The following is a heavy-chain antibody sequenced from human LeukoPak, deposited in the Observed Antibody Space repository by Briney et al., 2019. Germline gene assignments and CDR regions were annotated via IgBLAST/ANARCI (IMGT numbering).Heavy chain of an antibody. Sequence: GGSLRHSCAASGFTFSSYEMNWVRQAPGKGLEWVSYISSSGSTIYYADSVKGRFTISRDNAKNSLYLQMNSLRAEDTAVYYCARSSGYLFDPWGQGILVTVSS. J-gene: IGHJ5*02. CDR3: ARSSGYLFDP. CDR2: ISSSGSTI. V-gene: IGHV3-48*03. CDR1: GFTFSSYE. D-gene: IGHD3-22*01.